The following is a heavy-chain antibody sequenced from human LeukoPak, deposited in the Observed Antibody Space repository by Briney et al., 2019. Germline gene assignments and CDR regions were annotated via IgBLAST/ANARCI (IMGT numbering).Heavy chain of an antibody. Sequence: PSETLSLTCAVYGGSFRGYYWSWIRQHPGTGLEWIGEVNHSGSPNYNPSLKSRFTISGDTSNNQFSLRLSSVTAADTAVYYCARGGNIWSGLSGRNWFDPWGQGTLVTVSS. CDR1: GGSFRGYY. J-gene: IGHJ5*02. V-gene: IGHV4-34*01. CDR2: VNHSGSP. D-gene: IGHD3-3*01. CDR3: ARGGNIWSGLSGRNWFDP.